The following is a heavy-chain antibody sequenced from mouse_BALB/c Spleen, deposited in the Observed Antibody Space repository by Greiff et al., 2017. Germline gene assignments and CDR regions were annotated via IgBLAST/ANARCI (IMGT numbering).Heavy chain of an antibody. D-gene: IGHD2-10*01. CDR3: AISYGGNYTWFAY. CDR1: GYTFTSYV. Sequence: VQLQQSGPELVKPGASVKMSCKASGYTFTSYVMHWVKQKPGQGLEWIGYINPYNDGTKYNEKFKGKATLTSDKSSSTAYMELSSLTSEDSAVYYCAISYGGNYTWFAYWGPGTLVTVSA. V-gene: IGHV1-14*01. CDR2: INPYNDGT. J-gene: IGHJ3*01.